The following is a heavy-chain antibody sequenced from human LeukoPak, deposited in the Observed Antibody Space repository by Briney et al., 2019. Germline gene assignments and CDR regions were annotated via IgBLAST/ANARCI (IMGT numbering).Heavy chain of an antibody. CDR2: ISAYNGNT. V-gene: IGHV1-18*01. Sequence: GASVKVSCKASGYTFTSYGISWVRQAPGQGLEWMGWISAYNGNTNYAQKLQGRVTMTTDTSTSTAYMELRSLRSDDTAVYYCARDLGVWSPHQAFDYWGQGTLVTVSS. CDR1: GYTFTSYG. J-gene: IGHJ4*02. D-gene: IGHD3-3*01. CDR3: ARDLGVWSPHQAFDY.